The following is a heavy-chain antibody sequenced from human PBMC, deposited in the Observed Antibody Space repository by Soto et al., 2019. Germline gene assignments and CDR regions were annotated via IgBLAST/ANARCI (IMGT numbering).Heavy chain of an antibody. CDR2: IYYSGST. Sequence: QVQLQESGPGLVKPSETLSLTCTVSGGSISSYYWSWIRQPPGKGLEWIGYIYYSGSTNYNPSPKSRVTISVDTSKNQFSLKLSSVTAADTAVYYCASMQWPRTFDYWGQGTLVTVSS. CDR1: GGSISSYY. CDR3: ASMQWPRTFDY. D-gene: IGHD6-19*01. V-gene: IGHV4-59*01. J-gene: IGHJ4*02.